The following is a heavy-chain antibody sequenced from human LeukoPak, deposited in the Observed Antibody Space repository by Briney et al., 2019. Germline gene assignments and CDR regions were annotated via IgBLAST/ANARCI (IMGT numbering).Heavy chain of an antibody. CDR3: ARQFHSYDDNHY. Sequence: GASLKISCEGSGYSFTNYWIDWVRQMPGKGLEWMGTIYPHDSDTRYSPSFQGQVTISADKSTSTAYLQWSSLKASDTAMYYCARQFHSYDDNHYWGQGTLVTVSS. CDR1: GYSFTNYW. CDR2: IYPHDSDT. D-gene: IGHD3-22*01. V-gene: IGHV5-51*01. J-gene: IGHJ4*02.